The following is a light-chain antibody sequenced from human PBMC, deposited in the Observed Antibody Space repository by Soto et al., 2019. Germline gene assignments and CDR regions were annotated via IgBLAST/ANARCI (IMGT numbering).Light chain of an antibody. CDR2: DVS. CDR1: SSDVGGYNY. Sequence: QSALTQPASVSGSPGQSITISCTGTSSDVGGYNYVSWYQQHPGKAPKLMIYDVSHRPSGVSNRFSGSKSGNTASLTISGLQAEDEADYYCNSYTSSSTLLFGGGTKLTVL. J-gene: IGLJ2*01. CDR3: NSYTSSSTLL. V-gene: IGLV2-14*01.